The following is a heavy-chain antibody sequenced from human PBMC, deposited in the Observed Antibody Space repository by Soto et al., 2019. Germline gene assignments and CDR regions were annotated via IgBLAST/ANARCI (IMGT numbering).Heavy chain of an antibody. Sequence: QLQLQESGPGLVKPSETLSLTCTVSGDSITSNYHWGWIRQPPGKGLEWIGSIYHSGNTYHNPSLTSRVTISVDTSKNHLSLNLRSVTAADTAVYYCARHRGPTGPNYWGQGTLVTVSS. D-gene: IGHD3-10*01. J-gene: IGHJ4*02. CDR3: ARHRGPTGPNY. V-gene: IGHV4-39*01. CDR2: IYHSGNT. CDR1: GDSITSNYH.